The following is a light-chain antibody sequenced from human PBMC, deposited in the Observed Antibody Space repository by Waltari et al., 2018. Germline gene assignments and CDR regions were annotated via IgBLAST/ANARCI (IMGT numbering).Light chain of an antibody. CDR1: LFGDNF. Sequence: SYELTQPLSVSVSPGQTATITCSAALFGDNFVAWYQQKSGQSPVLVIYQDMKRPSGIPERFSGSNSGNTATLTISGTQVDDEADFYCQAWDTTIVVFGGGTKLTVL. V-gene: IGLV3-1*01. CDR3: QAWDTTIVV. J-gene: IGLJ2*01. CDR2: QDM.